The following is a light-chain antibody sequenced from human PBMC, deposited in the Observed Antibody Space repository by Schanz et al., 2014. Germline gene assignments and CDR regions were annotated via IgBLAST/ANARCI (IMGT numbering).Light chain of an antibody. V-gene: IGLV1-44*01. CDR1: NSNIGSNS. J-gene: IGLJ3*02. CDR3: QSYDSSLSGWV. CDR2: SSN. Sequence: QSVLTQPPSASGTPGQRVTVSCSGSNSNIGSNSVNWYQQLPGTAPKLLIYSSNQRPSGVPDRFSGSKSGTSASLAITGLQADDEAVYYCQSYDSSLSGWVFGGGTKLTVL.